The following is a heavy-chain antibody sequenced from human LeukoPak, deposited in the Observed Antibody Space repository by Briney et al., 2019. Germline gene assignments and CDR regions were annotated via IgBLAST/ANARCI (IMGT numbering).Heavy chain of an antibody. D-gene: IGHD4-11*01. CDR3: ARVTVTTGGQYYYYYYMDV. V-gene: IGHV1-46*01. J-gene: IGHJ6*03. CDR1: GYTFTSYY. CDR2: INPSGGST. Sequence: ASVKVSCKASGYTFTSYYMHWVRQAPGQGLEWMGIINPSGGSTSYAQKFQGRVTMTRDMSTSTVYMELSRLRSDDTAVYYCARVTVTTGGQYYYYYYMDVWGKGTTVTVSS.